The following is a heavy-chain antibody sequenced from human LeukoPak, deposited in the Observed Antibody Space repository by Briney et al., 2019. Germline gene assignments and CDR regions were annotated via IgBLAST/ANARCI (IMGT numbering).Heavy chain of an antibody. J-gene: IGHJ4*02. CDR3: ARIYCSGGSCYYLDY. CDR1: GGSISSYY. CDR2: IYTSGST. D-gene: IGHD2-15*01. V-gene: IGHV4-4*07. Sequence: SETLSLTCTVSGGSISSYYWSWIRQPAGKGLEWIGRIYTSGSTNYNPSLKSRVTMSVDTSKNHFSLKLRSVTAADTAVYYCARIYCSGGSCYYLDYWGKGTLVTVSS.